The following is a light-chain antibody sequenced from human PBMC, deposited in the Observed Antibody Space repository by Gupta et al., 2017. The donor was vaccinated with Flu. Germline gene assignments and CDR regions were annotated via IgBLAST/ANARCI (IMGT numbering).Light chain of an antibody. CDR2: GAS. CDR1: QSVGSTY. J-gene: IGKJ2*01. Sequence: EIVLTQSPGTLSLSPGERATLSCRASQSVGSTYLAWYQQKPGQAPRLLIYGASSRATAFPDRFSGSGSGTDFTLTINRREPEDFAVYYWQQDGSSNTFGQGTKMEIK. CDR3: QQDGSSNT. V-gene: IGKV3-20*01.